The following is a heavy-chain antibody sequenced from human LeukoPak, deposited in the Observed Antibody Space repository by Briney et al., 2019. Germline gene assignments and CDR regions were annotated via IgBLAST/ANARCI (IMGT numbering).Heavy chain of an antibody. CDR3: ARDEYYDILTGYPERNWFDP. J-gene: IGHJ5*02. CDR2: ISAYNGNT. V-gene: IGHV1-18*01. Sequence: ASVKVTCKASGYTFTSYGISWVRQAPGQGLEWMGWISAYNGNTNYAQKLQGRVTMTTDTSTSTAYMELRSLRSDDTAVYYCARDEYYDILTGYPERNWFDPWGQGTLVTVSS. CDR1: GYTFTSYG. D-gene: IGHD3-9*01.